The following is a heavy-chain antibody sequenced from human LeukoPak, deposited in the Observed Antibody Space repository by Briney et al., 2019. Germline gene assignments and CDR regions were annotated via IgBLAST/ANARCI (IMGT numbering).Heavy chain of an antibody. Sequence: GASVKVSCKASGYTFTSYGISWVRQAPGQGLEWMGWISAYNGNTNYAQKLQGRVTMTTDTSTSTAYMELRSLRSDDTAVYYCARDFFNYGDYVSGRWFDPWGQGTLVTVSS. J-gene: IGHJ5*02. CDR3: ARDFFNYGDYVSGRWFDP. CDR1: GYTFTSYG. D-gene: IGHD4-17*01. CDR2: ISAYNGNT. V-gene: IGHV1-18*01.